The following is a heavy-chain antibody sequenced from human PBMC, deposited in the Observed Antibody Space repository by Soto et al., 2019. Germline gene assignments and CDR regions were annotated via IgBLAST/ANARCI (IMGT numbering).Heavy chain of an antibody. V-gene: IGHV1-69*06. Sequence: QVQLVQSGAEVKKPGSSVQVSCKASGGTFSSYAISWVRQAPGQGLEWMGGIIPIFGTANYAQKFQGRVTITADKSTSTAYMELSSLRSEDTAVYYCARARYYYDSSGYYPEYFQHWGQGTLVTVSS. J-gene: IGHJ1*01. CDR3: ARARYYYDSSGYYPEYFQH. D-gene: IGHD3-22*01. CDR1: GGTFSSYA. CDR2: IIPIFGTA.